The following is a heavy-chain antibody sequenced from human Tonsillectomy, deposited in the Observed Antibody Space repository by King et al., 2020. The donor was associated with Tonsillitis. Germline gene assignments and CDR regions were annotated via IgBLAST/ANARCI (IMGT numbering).Heavy chain of an antibody. Sequence: VQLVESGAEVKKPGASVKVSCKASGYTFTGYYMHWVRQAPGQGLEWMGWINPYSGGTNYAQKFQGRVSMTRDTSISTGYMELSSLRSDDTAVYYCARGSSTIVRGIMLPADFWGQGNLVTVSS. V-gene: IGHV1-2*02. CDR3: ARGSSTIVRGIMLPADF. D-gene: IGHD3-10*01. CDR2: INPYSGGT. J-gene: IGHJ4*02. CDR1: GYTFTGYY.